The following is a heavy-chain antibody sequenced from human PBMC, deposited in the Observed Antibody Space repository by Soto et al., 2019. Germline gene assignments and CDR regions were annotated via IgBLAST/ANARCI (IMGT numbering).Heavy chain of an antibody. Sequence: SETLSLTCTVSGGSISSYYWNWIRQPPGKGLEWIGYIFYSGSTNYNPSFKSRVTISVDTAKNQFSLKLSSVTAADTAVYYCARFSAAGVLSTWGQGTLVTVSS. CDR3: ARFSAAGVLST. J-gene: IGHJ5*02. CDR1: GGSISSYY. CDR2: IFYSGST. V-gene: IGHV4-59*01. D-gene: IGHD6-13*01.